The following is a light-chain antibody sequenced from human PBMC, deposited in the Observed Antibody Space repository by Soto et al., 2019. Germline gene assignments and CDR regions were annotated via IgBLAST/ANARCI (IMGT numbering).Light chain of an antibody. CDR3: GSWDSSLSDYV. CDR2: DDN. J-gene: IGLJ1*01. V-gene: IGLV1-51*01. CDR1: SSNIGGNS. Sequence: QSVLTHPRSVSSAPGQKVTISCSGSSSNIGGNSVSWYQQLPGTAPKLLIYDDNKRPPGIPDRFSGSKSGTSATLGITGFQTGDEADYYCGSWDSSLSDYVFGTGTKVTVL.